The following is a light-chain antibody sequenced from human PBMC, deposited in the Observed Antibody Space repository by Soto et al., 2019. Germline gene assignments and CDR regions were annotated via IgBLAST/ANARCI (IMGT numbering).Light chain of an antibody. J-gene: IGKJ4*01. CDR2: RAS. Sequence: DIQMTQSPSTLSASVGDSVTIACRASQNISNWLTWYRQTPGKAPKLLIYRASSLESGVPQRFSGSGSGTEFSLTISGLQPDDFAAYYCQQYWRYPLTFGGGPKVEIK. V-gene: IGKV1-5*03. CDR1: QNISNW. CDR3: QQYWRYPLT.